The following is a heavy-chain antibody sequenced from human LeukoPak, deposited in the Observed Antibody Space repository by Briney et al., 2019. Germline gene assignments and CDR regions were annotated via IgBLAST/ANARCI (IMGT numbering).Heavy chain of an antibody. V-gene: IGHV1-2*02. CDR2: INPNSGGT. D-gene: IGHD3-22*01. Sequence: ASVKVSCKASGYTFTGYYMHWVRQAPGQGLEWMGWINPNSGGTNYAQKFQGRVTMTRDTSISTAYMELSRLRSDDTAVYYCARDRTNYDSSGYVAWGQGTLVTVSS. CDR3: ARDRTNYDSSGYVA. J-gene: IGHJ5*02. CDR1: GYTFTGYY.